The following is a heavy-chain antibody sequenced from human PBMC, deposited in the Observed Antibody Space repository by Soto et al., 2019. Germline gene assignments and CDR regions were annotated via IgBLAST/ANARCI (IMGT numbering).Heavy chain of an antibody. V-gene: IGHV4-4*02. CDR1: GASIGSPNW. CDR2: VYHSGST. D-gene: IGHD6-13*01. J-gene: IGHJ4*02. Sequence: QVQLQESGPGLVKPSGTLSLTCAVSGASIGSPNWWSWVRQPPGKGLEWIGEVYHSGSTNYNPSLKSRVTMSVDQSKNHFSLKRSSVTAADTAMYYCARDMAAAGSGLDYWGQGTLVTVSS. CDR3: ARDMAAAGSGLDY.